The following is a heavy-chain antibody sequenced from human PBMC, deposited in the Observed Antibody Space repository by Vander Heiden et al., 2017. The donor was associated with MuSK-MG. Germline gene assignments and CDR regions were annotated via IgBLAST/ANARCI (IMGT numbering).Heavy chain of an antibody. CDR2: VDPEDGET. D-gene: IGHD2-15*01. V-gene: IGHV1-24*01. CDR1: GYTITELS. J-gene: IGHJ4*02. CDR3: ATRYCSGGSCYLGLDY. Sequence: HVQLVQSGAEVKKPGASVKVSCKVSGYTITELSMHWVRQAPGKGLKWMGGVDPEDGETIDEQKVEGRVSMTEDKSTDTAYMELSSLRSEDTAVYYCATRYCSGGSCYLGLDYWGQGTLVTVSS.